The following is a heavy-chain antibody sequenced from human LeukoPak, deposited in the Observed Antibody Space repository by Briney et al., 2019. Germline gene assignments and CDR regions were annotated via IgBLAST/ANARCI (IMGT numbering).Heavy chain of an antibody. CDR2: IKQDGSQK. CDR1: GFTFSSYW. Sequence: GGSLRLSCAASGFTFSSYWMSWVRQAPGKGLEWVANIKQDGSQKYYVDSVKGRFTISRDNAKNSLYLQMNSLRAEDTAVYYCARARLPRWLQLYFDYWGQGTLVTVSS. V-gene: IGHV3-7*04. CDR3: ARARLPRWLQLYFDY. D-gene: IGHD5-24*01. J-gene: IGHJ4*02.